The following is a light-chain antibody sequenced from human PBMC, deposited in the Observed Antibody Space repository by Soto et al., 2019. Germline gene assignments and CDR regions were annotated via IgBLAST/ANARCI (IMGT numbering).Light chain of an antibody. V-gene: IGLV2-14*01. CDR2: EVS. J-gene: IGLJ2*01. CDR1: SSDVGGYNY. Sequence: QSALTQPASVSGSPGQSITISCTGTSSDVGGYNYVSWYQQHPGKAPKFMIYEVSNRPSRVSNRFSGSKSGNTASLTISGLQAEDEADYYCSSYTSSRTYVVFGGGTKVTVL. CDR3: SSYTSSRTYVV.